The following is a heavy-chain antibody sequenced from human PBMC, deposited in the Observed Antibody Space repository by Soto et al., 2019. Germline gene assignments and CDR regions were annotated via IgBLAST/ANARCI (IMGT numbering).Heavy chain of an antibody. V-gene: IGHV1-3*01. D-gene: IGHD3-3*01. Sequence: QVQLVQSGAEVKKPGASVKVSCKASGYTFSSYAMHWVRQAPGQRLEWMGWINAGNGNTKYSQKFQDRVTITSDTSASTAYVELSSQRAEDTDGYYCARTRRGVVIREYYFDYWGQGTLVTVCS. CDR2: INAGNGNT. CDR3: ARTRRGVVIREYYFDY. CDR1: GYTFSSYA. J-gene: IGHJ4*02.